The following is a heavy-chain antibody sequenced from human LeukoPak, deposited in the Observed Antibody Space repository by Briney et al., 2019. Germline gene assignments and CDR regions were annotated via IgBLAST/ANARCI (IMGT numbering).Heavy chain of an antibody. CDR1: GYTFTSYG. Sequence: ASVKVSCKASGYTFTSYGISWVRQAPGQGLEWMGWISAYNGNTNYAQKLQGRVTMTTDTSTSTAYMELRSLRSDDTAVYYCARELPRAYYDFWSGYYNYFDYWGQGTLVTVSS. V-gene: IGHV1-18*01. CDR3: ARELPRAYYDFWSGYYNYFDY. J-gene: IGHJ4*02. D-gene: IGHD3-3*01. CDR2: ISAYNGNT.